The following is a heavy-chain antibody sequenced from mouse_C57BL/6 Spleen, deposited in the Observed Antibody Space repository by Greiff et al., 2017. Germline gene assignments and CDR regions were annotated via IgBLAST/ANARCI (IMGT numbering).Heavy chain of an antibody. CDR1: GYTFTSYW. J-gene: IGHJ2*01. Sequence: QVQLQQPGAELVKPGASVKLSCKASGYTFTSYWMQWVKQRPGQGLEWIGEIDPSDSYTNYNQKFKGKATLTVDTSSSTAYMQLSSLTSEYSAVYYCARSPPLITPVVATSDYWGQGTTLTVSS. D-gene: IGHD1-1*01. CDR2: IDPSDSYT. V-gene: IGHV1-50*01. CDR3: ARSPPLITPVVATSDY.